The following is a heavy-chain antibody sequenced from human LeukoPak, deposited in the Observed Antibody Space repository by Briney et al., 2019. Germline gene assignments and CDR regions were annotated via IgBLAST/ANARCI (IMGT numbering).Heavy chain of an antibody. CDR1: GGSFSGYY. D-gene: IGHD3-10*01. Sequence: SETLSLTCAVYGGSFSGYYWSWIRQPPGKGLEWIGYIYYSGSTNYNPSLKSRVTISVDTSKNQFSLKLSSVTAADTAVYYCARAATMVRGVIHDYWGQGTLVTVSS. J-gene: IGHJ4*02. CDR3: ARAATMVRGVIHDY. V-gene: IGHV4-59*01. CDR2: IYYSGST.